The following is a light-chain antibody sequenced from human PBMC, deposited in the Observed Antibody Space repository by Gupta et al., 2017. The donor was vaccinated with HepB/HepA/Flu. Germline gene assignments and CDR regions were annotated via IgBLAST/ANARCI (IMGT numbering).Light chain of an antibody. J-gene: IGLJ3*02. V-gene: IGLV1-40*01. CDR1: TSNLGEAYD. CDR3: QSYDSRLSDSLV. Sequence: QFVLTHPPSVSGAPRPSVTIPCPCTTSNLGEAYDVHWYQQLPGTAPKLLVYGNNNRPSGVPDRFSGSKSGTSASLTITGLQAEDEADYHCQSYDSRLSDSLVLGGGTKPTVL. CDR2: GNN.